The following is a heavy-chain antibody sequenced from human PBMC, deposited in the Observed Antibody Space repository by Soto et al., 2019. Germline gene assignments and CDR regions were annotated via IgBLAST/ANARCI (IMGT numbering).Heavy chain of an antibody. J-gene: IGHJ4*02. CDR1: GGPINSGSHY. V-gene: IGHV4-39*01. CDR2: LYYTGRT. CDR3: ARGHCSGGSCYSMPYDY. Sequence: SETPSLTCTVSGGPINSGSHYWGWIRQPPGKGLEWIGSLYYTGRTYYNSSLKSRVTISVDTSKNQFSLRLSSVTAADTAVYYCARGHCSGGSCYSMPYDYCGQGTLGIVSA. D-gene: IGHD2-15*01.